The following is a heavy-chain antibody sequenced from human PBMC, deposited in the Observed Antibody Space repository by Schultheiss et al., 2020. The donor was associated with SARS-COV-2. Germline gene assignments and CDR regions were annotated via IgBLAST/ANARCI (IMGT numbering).Heavy chain of an antibody. Sequence: GGYLRLSCAASGFTFSSYAMHWVRQAPGKGLEWVAVISYDGSNKYYADSVKGRFTISRDNSHNTLYLQMNSLRAEDTAVYYCAKDTPDLSWGLPGFDVWGQGAMVTVAS. J-gene: IGHJ3*01. V-gene: IGHV3-30-3*01. CDR1: GFTFSSYA. D-gene: IGHD3-16*01. CDR2: ISYDGSNK. CDR3: AKDTPDLSWGLPGFDV.